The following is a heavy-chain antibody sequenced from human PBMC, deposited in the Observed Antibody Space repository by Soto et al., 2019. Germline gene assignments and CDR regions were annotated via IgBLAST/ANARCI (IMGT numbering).Heavy chain of an antibody. CDR3: ARSAGDFWSGYGSL. V-gene: IGHV1-3*01. CDR2: INAGNVNT. CDR1: GYTFTSYA. D-gene: IGHD3-3*01. Sequence: GASVKVSCKASGYTFTSYAMHWVRQAPGQRLEWMGWINAGNVNTKYSQKFQGRVTITRDTSASTAYMELSSLRSEDTSVYYCARSAGDFWSGYGSLWGQGTLVTVSS. J-gene: IGHJ4*02.